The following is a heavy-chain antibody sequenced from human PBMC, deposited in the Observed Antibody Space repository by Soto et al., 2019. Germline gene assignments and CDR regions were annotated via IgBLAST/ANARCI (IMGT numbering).Heavy chain of an antibody. CDR2: VSSRGDSQ. CDR3: AKERNYGSGRDYAFDI. Sequence: GGSLRLSCAASGFTFSSYTMNWVRQAPGKGLEWVSGVSSRGDSQYYADSVKGRFTISRDNSKNTLYLQMNSLRVEDTAIFYCAKERNYGSGRDYAFDIWGQGTMVTVSS. J-gene: IGHJ3*02. V-gene: IGHV3-23*01. D-gene: IGHD3-10*01. CDR1: GFTFSSYT.